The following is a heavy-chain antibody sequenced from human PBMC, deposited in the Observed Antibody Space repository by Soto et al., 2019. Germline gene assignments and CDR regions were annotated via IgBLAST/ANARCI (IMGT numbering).Heavy chain of an antibody. D-gene: IGHD5-18*01. CDR1: GGSFSGYY. CDR3: ARHPGYGLYYFDY. CDR2: IYYSGST. Sequence: PSETLSLTCAVYGGSFSGYYWTWIRQHPGKGLEWIGYIYYSGSTYYTPSLKSRVTISVDTSKSQFSLKLSSVTAADTAVYYCARHPGYGLYYFDYWGQGTLVTVSS. J-gene: IGHJ4*02. V-gene: IGHV4-34*01.